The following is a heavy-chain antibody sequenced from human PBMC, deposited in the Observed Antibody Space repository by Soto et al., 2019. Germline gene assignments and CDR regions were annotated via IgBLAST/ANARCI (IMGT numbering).Heavy chain of an antibody. Sequence: SETLSLTCTVTGGSISGRSWGWVRQPPGKGLEWIGYTSNSGSANQNPSLKSRVTMSVDTSKNQIFLEMSSVTAADTAVYYCARDNQGSLDYWGQGSLVTVSS. CDR1: GGSISGRS. J-gene: IGHJ4*02. CDR2: TSNSGSA. V-gene: IGHV4-59*11. D-gene: IGHD2-2*01. CDR3: ARDNQGSLDY.